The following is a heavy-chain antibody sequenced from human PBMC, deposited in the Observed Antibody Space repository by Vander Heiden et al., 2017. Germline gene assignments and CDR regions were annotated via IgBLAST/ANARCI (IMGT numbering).Heavy chain of an antibody. V-gene: IGHV3-33*01. CDR2: IWYDGSNK. J-gene: IGHJ6*02. D-gene: IGHD3-3*01. Sequence: QVQLLEFGGAVAQPGRSLSSPLAASGFPFSTYARNWVRQAPGKGLEWVAVIWYDGSNKYYADSVKGRFTISRDNSKNTLYLQMNSLRAEDTAVYYCARDATILRFLEWGDGMDVWGQGTTVTVSS. CDR3: ARDATILRFLEWGDGMDV. CDR1: GFPFSTYA.